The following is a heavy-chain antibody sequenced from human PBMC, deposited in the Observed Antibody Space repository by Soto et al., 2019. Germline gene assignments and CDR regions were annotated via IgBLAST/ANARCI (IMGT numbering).Heavy chain of an antibody. Sequence: SETLSLTCAVYGGSFSGYYWSWIRQPPGKGLEWIGEINHSGSTNYNPSLKSRVTISVDTSKNQFSLKLSSVTAADTAVYYCARDRPPITMVRGGYGMDVWGQGTTVTVSS. CDR2: INHSGST. D-gene: IGHD3-10*01. CDR3: ARDRPPITMVRGGYGMDV. J-gene: IGHJ6*02. V-gene: IGHV4-34*01. CDR1: GGSFSGYY.